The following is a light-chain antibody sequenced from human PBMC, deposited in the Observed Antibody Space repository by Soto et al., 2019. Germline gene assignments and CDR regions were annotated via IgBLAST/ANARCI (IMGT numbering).Light chain of an antibody. CDR3: GTWDSSLSAHNYV. V-gene: IGLV1-51*01. Sequence: QSVLTQPPSETAAPGGKVTISCSGSSSNIGNNYVSWYQQLPGTAPKLLIYDNNKRPSGIPDRFSGSKSGTSATLGITGLQTGDEADYYCGTWDSSLSAHNYVFGTGTKVTVL. CDR2: DNN. CDR1: SSNIGNNY. J-gene: IGLJ1*01.